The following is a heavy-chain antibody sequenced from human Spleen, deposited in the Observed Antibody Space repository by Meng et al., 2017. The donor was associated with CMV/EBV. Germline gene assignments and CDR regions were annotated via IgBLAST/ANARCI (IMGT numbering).Heavy chain of an antibody. CDR3: AKDQPSRGYALDY. CDR1: GFDFSDHY. D-gene: IGHD1-1*01. Sequence: GESLKISCAASGFDFSDHYLSWIRQAPGKGLEWISYISYTGTTTYYAASVNGRFTIFRDNDKNSLHLQMDSLRAEDTAVYYCAKDQPSRGYALDYWGQGTLVTVSS. J-gene: IGHJ4*02. CDR2: ISYTGTTT. V-gene: IGHV3-11*01.